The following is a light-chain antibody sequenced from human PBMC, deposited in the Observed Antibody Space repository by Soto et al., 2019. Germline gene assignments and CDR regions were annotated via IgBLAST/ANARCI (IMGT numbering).Light chain of an antibody. V-gene: IGLV1-47*01. J-gene: IGLJ3*02. CDR2: RNG. CDR3: AAWDASLSGPV. CDR1: SSNIGSNY. Sequence: VVTQSPSASASPGQRITISCSGSSSNIGSNYVYWYQQFPGMAPKLLIYRNGQRPSGVPDRFSALKYGTTASLAIAGLRSEDEGDYYCAAWDASLSGPVFGGGTKVTVL.